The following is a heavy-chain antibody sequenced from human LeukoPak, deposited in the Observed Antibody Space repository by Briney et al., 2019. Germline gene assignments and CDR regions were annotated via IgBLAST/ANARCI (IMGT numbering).Heavy chain of an antibody. CDR2: INPNSGNT. D-gene: IGHD6-13*01. J-gene: IGHJ4*02. Sequence: ASVKVSCKASGYTFTGYYMHWVRQAPGQGLEWMGWINPNSGNTNYAQKLQGRVTMTRDTSISTAYMELSRLRSDDTAVYYCARVRSDSSSWYASRFDYWGQGTLVTVSS. CDR3: ARVRSDSSSWYASRFDY. V-gene: IGHV1-2*02. CDR1: GYTFTGYY.